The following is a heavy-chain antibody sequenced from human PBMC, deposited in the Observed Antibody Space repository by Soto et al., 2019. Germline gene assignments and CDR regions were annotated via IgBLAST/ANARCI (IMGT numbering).Heavy chain of an antibody. J-gene: IGHJ4*02. CDR3: ARMVGGTEDY. CDR1: GDSVSSNSAA. CDR2: TYYRSKWYN. D-gene: IGHD1-26*01. Sequence: LSLTCVISGDSVSSNSAAWNWVRQSPSRGLEWLGRTYYRSKWYNDYAVSVKGRITINPDTSRNQFSLQLKSVTPEDTAVYYCARMVGGTEDYWGQGTPVTVSS. V-gene: IGHV6-1*01.